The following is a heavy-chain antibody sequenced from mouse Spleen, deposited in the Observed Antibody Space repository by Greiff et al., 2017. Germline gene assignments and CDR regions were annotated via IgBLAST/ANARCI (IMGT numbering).Heavy chain of an antibody. CDR1: GYTFTDYA. J-gene: IGHJ2*01. Sequence: VQLQQSGAELVRPGVSVKISCKGSGYTFTDYAMHWVKQSHAKSLEWIGVISTYYGDASYNQKFKGKATMTVDKSSSTAYMELARLTSEDSAIYYCARLGTMITTGYYFDYWGQGTTLTVSS. D-gene: IGHD2-4*01. CDR3: ARLGTMITTGYYFDY. V-gene: IGHV1S137*01. CDR2: ISTYYGDA.